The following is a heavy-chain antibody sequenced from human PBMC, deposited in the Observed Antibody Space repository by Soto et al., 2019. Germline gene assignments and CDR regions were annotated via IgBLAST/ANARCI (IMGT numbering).Heavy chain of an antibody. CDR2: IIPIFGTP. CDR3: ASAAAGYWYVDL. D-gene: IGHD6-13*01. J-gene: IGHJ2*01. V-gene: IGHV1-69*01. CDR1: GGTFSRYA. Sequence: QVQLVQSGAGMKKPGSSVKVSCKASGGTFSRYAISWVRQAPGQGLEWMGGIIPIFGTPKYAQKFQGRVTITADESTSTTYMELSSLRPEDTAIYYCASAAAGYWYVDLWGSGTLVTVSS.